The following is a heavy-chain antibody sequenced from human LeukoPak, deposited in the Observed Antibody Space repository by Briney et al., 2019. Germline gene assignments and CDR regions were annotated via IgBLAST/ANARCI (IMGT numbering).Heavy chain of an antibody. CDR2: INTRGSTI. CDR3: ASDLVDP. D-gene: IGHD2-8*02. V-gene: IGHV3-48*03. Sequence: PGGSLRLSCAASGFTFSNFEMNWVRQAPGKRLEWISYINTRGSTIXYADSVKGRFTISRDNAKNSLYLQMNSLRAEDTAVCYCASDLVDPWGQGTLVTVSS. J-gene: IGHJ5*02. CDR1: GFTFSNFE.